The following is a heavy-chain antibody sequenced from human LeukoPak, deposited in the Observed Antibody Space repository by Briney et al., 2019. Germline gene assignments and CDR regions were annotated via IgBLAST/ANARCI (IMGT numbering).Heavy chain of an antibody. J-gene: IGHJ3*02. CDR2: LIGSGDST. V-gene: IGHV3-23*01. CDR1: GFTFSSYA. D-gene: IGHD5-18*01. CDR3: AKDPAGYSYGPYAFDI. Sequence: GGSLRLSCAASGFTFSSYAMSWVRQAPGKGLEWVSGLIGSGDSTYYADSVKGRFTISRDNSKNTLYLQMNSLRAEDTAVYYCAKDPAGYSYGPYAFDIWGQGTMVTVSS.